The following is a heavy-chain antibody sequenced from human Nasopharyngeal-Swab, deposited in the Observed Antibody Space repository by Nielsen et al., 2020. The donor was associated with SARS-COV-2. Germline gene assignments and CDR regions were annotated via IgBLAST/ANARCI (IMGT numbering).Heavy chain of an antibody. CDR1: GFTFSSYS. V-gene: IGHV3-21*01. CDR3: ARGCTNGVCYPTSYYYYGMDV. Sequence: GGSLRLSCAASGFTFSSYSMNWVRQAPGKGLEWVSSISSSSSYIYYADSVKGRFTISRDNAKNSLYLQMNSLRAEDTAVYYCARGCTNGVCYPTSYYYYGMDVWGQGTTVTVSS. J-gene: IGHJ6*02. CDR2: ISSSSSYI. D-gene: IGHD2-8*01.